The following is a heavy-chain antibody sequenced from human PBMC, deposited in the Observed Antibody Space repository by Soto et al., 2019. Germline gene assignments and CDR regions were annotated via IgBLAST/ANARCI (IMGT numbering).Heavy chain of an antibody. CDR3: ARDLEYYDYIWGSYRYSGVQDDAFDI. J-gene: IGHJ3*02. CDR2: ISSSSSYI. CDR1: GFTFSSYS. V-gene: IGHV3-21*01. D-gene: IGHD3-16*02. Sequence: PGGSLRLSCAASGFTFSSYSMNWVRQAPGKGLEWVSSISSSSSYIYYADSVKGRFTISRDNAKNSLYLQMNSLRAEDTAVYYCARDLEYYDYIWGSYRYSGVQDDAFDIWGQGTMVTVSS.